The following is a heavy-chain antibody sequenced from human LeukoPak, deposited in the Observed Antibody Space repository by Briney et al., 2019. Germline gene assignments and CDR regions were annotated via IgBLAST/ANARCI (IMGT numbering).Heavy chain of an antibody. V-gene: IGHV3-23*01. J-gene: IGHJ4*02. CDR3: AKNQGQWLVPVDY. CDR2: MSGSGGST. CDR1: FHFCKLG. Sequence: GSLRPPFASLGFHFCKLGLSRVRPASGEGLGWVSSMSGSGGSTYYADSVKGRFTISRDNSKNTLYLQMNNLRAEDTALYYCAKNQGQWLVPVDYWGQGTLVTVSS. D-gene: IGHD6-19*01.